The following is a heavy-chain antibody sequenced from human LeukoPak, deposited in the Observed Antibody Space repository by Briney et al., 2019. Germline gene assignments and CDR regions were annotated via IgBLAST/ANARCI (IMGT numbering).Heavy chain of an antibody. V-gene: IGHV3-66*01. CDR3: ARAVSVITTFDY. Sequence: GGSLRLSCAASGFTVSSHYMSWVRQAPGAGLEWVSIIYSDGTTYHADSVRGRFTISRDNSKNTVYLQMNNVGAEDTAVYHCARAVSVITTFDYWGQGTPVTVSS. D-gene: IGHD4-23*01. CDR2: IYSDGTT. J-gene: IGHJ4*02. CDR1: GFTVSSHY.